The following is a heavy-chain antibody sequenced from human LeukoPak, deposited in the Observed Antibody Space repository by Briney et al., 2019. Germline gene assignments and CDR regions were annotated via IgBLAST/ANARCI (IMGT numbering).Heavy chain of an antibody. J-gene: IGHJ4*02. D-gene: IGHD3-3*01. CDR2: ISGSGGST. CDR1: GFTFSSYA. Sequence: GGSLRLSCAASGFTFSSYAMSWVRQAPGKGLEWVSAISGSGGSTYYAGSMKGRFTISRDNSKNTLYLQMNSLRAEDTAVYYCAKDKKYYDFWSGYYMYDYWGQGTLVTVSS. V-gene: IGHV3-23*01. CDR3: AKDKKYYDFWSGYYMYDY.